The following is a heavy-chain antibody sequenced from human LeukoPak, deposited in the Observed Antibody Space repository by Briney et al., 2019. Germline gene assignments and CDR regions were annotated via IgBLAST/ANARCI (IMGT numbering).Heavy chain of an antibody. CDR1: GYSFTRYF. J-gene: IGHJ4*02. V-gene: IGHV1-46*01. Sequence: ASVKVSCKASGYSFTRYFIHWVRPAPGQGREWMGIVIPSDGSTSYAQKYQGRVTMTRDTSTSTVYMELSSLRSEDTAVYYCARGKVVTMVRGVIITYFDYWGQGTLVTVSS. D-gene: IGHD3-10*01. CDR3: ARGKVVTMVRGVIITYFDY. CDR2: VIPSDGST.